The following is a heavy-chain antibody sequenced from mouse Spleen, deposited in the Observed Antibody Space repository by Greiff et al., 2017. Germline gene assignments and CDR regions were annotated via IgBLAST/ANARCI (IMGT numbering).Heavy chain of an antibody. CDR2: ISNGGGST. CDR3: ARPYYDYDEAWFAY. J-gene: IGHJ3*01. Sequence: EVKLMESGGGLVQPGGSLKLSCATSGFTFSDYYMYWVRQTPEKRLEWVAYISNGGGSTYYPDTVKGRFTISRDNAKNTLYLQMSRLKSEDTAMYYCARPYYDYDEAWFAYWGQGTLVTVSA. D-gene: IGHD2-4*01. V-gene: IGHV5-12*02. CDR1: GFTFSDYY.